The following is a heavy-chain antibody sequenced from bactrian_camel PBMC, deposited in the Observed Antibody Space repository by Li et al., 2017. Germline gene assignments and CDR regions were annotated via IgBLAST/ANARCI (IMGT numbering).Heavy chain of an antibody. Sequence: QLVESGGGSVQAGGSLRLSCKVSGHSRGSNCVGWYRLPPGRAPAEREGVAAVWTGTGRTYYADSVKGRFTISRDNAKHTLYLQMNSLKTEDTAVYSCATGGRFYTTDYKRLPRGQGTQVTVS. J-gene: IGHJ4*01. D-gene: IGHD2*01. CDR1: GHSRGSNC. V-gene: IGHV3S54*01. CDR2: VWTGTGRT. CDR3: ATGGRFYTTDYKRLP.